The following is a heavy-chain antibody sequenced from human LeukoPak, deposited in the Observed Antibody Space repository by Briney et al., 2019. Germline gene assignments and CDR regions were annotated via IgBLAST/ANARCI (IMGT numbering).Heavy chain of an antibody. CDR1: GFTISNYW. CDR2: IKRDGSET. D-gene: IGHD6-13*01. V-gene: IGHV3-7*01. CDR3: TRTSVAAAGAF. Sequence: GGSLRLSCVGSGFTISNYWMTWVRQAPGKGLGWVANIKRDGSETYYVDSLKGRFTISRDNAKNSLFLQMNSLRAEDTAVYYCTRTSVAAAGAFWGQGTLVIVSS. J-gene: IGHJ4*02.